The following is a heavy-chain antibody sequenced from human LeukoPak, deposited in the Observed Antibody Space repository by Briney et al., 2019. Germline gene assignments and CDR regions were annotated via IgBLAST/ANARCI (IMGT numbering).Heavy chain of an antibody. J-gene: IGHJ4*02. D-gene: IGHD6-19*01. CDR2: ISVHNGNT. CDR3: AREVGSGWYYFDY. V-gene: IGHV1-18*01. Sequence: GASVKVSCKASGFKFTNFNSNWVRQAPGQGLEWMGWISVHNGNTNYGQKFQGRVTLTTDTSTNTVYMELRSLRSDDTAIYYCAREVGSGWYYFDYWGQGTLVTVSS. CDR1: GFKFTNFN.